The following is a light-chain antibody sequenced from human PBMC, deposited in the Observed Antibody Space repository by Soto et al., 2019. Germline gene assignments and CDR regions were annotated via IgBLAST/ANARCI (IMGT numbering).Light chain of an antibody. Sequence: DIQMTQSPSSLSASVGDRVTITCRASQSISSHLNWFQQKAGKAPNLLISAASSLQSGVPSRFSGSGSGTDFTLTVSSLEPEDCATYYCQQSFSSPWTFGQGTKVEIK. CDR2: AAS. CDR1: QSISSH. J-gene: IGKJ1*01. V-gene: IGKV1-39*01. CDR3: QQSFSSPWT.